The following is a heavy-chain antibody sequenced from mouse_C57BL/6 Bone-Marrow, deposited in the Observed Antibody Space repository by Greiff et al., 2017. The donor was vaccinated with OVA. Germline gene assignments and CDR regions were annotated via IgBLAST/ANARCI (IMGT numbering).Heavy chain of an antibody. CDR2: IYPGSGST. CDR3: ARSEGTTAAMDY. D-gene: IGHD1-2*01. J-gene: IGHJ4*01. CDR1: GYTFTSYW. V-gene: IGHV1-55*01. Sequence: VKLQQPGAELVKPGASVKMSCKASGYTFTSYWITWVKQRPGQGLEWIGDIYPGSGSTNYNEKFKSKATLTVDTSSSTAYMQLSSLTSEDSAVYYCARSEGTTAAMDYWGQGTSVTVSS.